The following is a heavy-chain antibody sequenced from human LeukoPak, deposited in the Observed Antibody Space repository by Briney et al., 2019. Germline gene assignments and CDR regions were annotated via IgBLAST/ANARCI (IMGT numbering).Heavy chain of an antibody. V-gene: IGHV3-53*01. CDR2: IHSGGST. D-gene: IGHD1-26*01. CDR1: GFTVISNN. J-gene: IGHJ6*02. CDR3: ATVTCRAYGCYYLGRDV. Sequence: GGSLRLSCVASGFTVISNNMSWVYQAPGKGLEWVSFIHSGGSTYYADSVKGRFTISRDNSKNTLCLQMNSLRAEDTAVYYCATVTCRAYGCYYLGRDVWGQGTTVTVSS.